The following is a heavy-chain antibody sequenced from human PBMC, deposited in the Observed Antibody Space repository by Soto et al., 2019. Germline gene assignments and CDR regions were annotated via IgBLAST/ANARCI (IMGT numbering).Heavy chain of an antibody. CDR3: ATAAVDY. CDR2: MNSGGSTT. J-gene: IGHJ4*02. V-gene: IGHV3-74*01. CDR1: GFTFGKHC. D-gene: IGHD6-19*01. Sequence: RVGYLSLSCVVSGFTFGKHCMHWVRQAPVKGLQWVSRMNSGGSTTNYADSVKGRFNVSRDNAKNTLYLQIKSLRAEDTAVYYCATAAVDYWGPGTLVTV.